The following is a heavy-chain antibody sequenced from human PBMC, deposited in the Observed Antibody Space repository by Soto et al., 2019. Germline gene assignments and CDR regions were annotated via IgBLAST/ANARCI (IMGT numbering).Heavy chain of an antibody. Sequence: GGSLRLSCAASGFTFSSYGMHWVRQAPGKGLEWVSVIWYDGSNKYYADSVKGRFTISRDNSKNTLYLQMNSLRAEDTAVYYCAKVTIQRVMGAFDIWGQGTMVTVSS. CDR2: IWYDGSNK. D-gene: IGHD4-4*01. CDR3: AKVTIQRVMGAFDI. V-gene: IGHV3-33*06. J-gene: IGHJ3*02. CDR1: GFTFSSYG.